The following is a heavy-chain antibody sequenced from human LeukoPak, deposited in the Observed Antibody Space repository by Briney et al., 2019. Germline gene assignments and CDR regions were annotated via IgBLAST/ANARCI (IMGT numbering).Heavy chain of an antibody. V-gene: IGHV3-48*03. CDR3: ASPQWLAF. J-gene: IGHJ4*02. D-gene: IGHD6-19*01. CDR2: ISTSGSTI. Sequence: GGSLSLSCAASGFTFSRYEMNWVRQAPGKGLEWVSYISTSGSTIYYADSVKGRFTISRDNAKNSLYLQMNGLRAEDTAIYYCASPQWLAFWGQGTLVTVSS. CDR1: GFTFSRYE.